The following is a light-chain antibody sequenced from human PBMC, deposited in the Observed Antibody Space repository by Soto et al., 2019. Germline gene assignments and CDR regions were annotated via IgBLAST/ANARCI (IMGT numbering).Light chain of an antibody. CDR2: DDN. V-gene: IGLV3-21*02. J-gene: IGLJ1*01. CDR1: NIGSKS. CDR3: HVWDSSSGQHV. Sequence: SYELSQPPSVSAAPGRTADITCGGDNIGSKSVHWYQRKAGQAPVLVVFDDNARPSGVPERFSGSKSGNTATLTISRVETGDEADYHCHVWDSSSGQHVFGSGTKVTVL.